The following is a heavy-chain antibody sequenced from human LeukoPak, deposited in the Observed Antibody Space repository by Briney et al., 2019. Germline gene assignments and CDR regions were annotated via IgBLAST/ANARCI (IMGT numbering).Heavy chain of an antibody. V-gene: IGHV4-34*01. J-gene: IGHJ5*02. CDR1: GGSLSGYY. CDR2: INHSGST. Sequence: PSETLSLTCAVYGGSLSGYYWSWLRQPPGKGLEWIVEINHSGSTNYNPSLKSRVTISVDTSKNQFSLKLSSVTAADTAVYYCARDRRVLGYCSGGSCYQRYNWFDPWGQGTLVTVSS. D-gene: IGHD2-15*01. CDR3: ARDRRVLGYCSGGSCYQRYNWFDP.